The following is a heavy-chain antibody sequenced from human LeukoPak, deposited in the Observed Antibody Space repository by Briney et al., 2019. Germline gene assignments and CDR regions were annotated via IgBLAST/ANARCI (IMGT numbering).Heavy chain of an antibody. D-gene: IGHD3-22*01. CDR3: AKGGDYFDTSGYYYEGYFDY. CDR1: GFTFGSYT. J-gene: IGHJ4*02. Sequence: GGSLRLSCAASGFTFGSYTMSWVRQALGKGLEWVSAISGRDGSTYYADSVKGRFSISRDNSKNTVSLQMDSLRAEGTAQYYCAKGGDYFDTSGYYYEGYFDYWGQGTLVTVSS. V-gene: IGHV3-23*01. CDR2: ISGRDGST.